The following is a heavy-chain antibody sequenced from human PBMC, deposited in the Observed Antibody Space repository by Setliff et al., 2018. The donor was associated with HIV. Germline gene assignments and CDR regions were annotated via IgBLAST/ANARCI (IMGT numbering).Heavy chain of an antibody. D-gene: IGHD6-19*01. V-gene: IGHV4-38-2*01. CDR1: GYSISSGFY. CDR2: IYHSGST. CDR3: ARSGSGWFLSY. J-gene: IGHJ4*02. Sequence: SETLSLTCAVSGYSISSGFYWGWIRQPPGKGLEWIGTIYHSGSTYYNPSLKSRVTISVDTSKNQFSLKVSSVTAADTAVYYCARSGSGWFLSYWGQGTLVTVSS.